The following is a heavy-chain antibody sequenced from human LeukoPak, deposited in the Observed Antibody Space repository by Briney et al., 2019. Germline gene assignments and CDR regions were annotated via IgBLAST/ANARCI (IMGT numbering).Heavy chain of an antibody. V-gene: IGHV3-21*04. CDR1: GFTFSSYS. Sequence: GGSLRLSCAASGFTFSSYSMNWVRQAPGKGLEWVSFISSSSSYIYYADSVKGRFTISRDNAKNTLYLQMNSLRADDTAVYYCVKIAPDLPWGQGTLVTVS. J-gene: IGHJ5*02. CDR2: ISSSSSYI. D-gene: IGHD2-21*01. CDR3: VKIAPDLP.